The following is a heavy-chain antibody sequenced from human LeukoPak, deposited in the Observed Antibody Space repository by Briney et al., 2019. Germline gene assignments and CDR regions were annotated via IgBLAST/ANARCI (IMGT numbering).Heavy chain of an antibody. CDR3: ARAGDYVGSYYGMDV. Sequence: GGSLRLSCAASGFTFDDYAMHWVRQAPGKGLEWVSGISWNSGSIGYADSVKGRFTISRDNSKNTLYLQMNSLRAEDTAVYYCARAGDYVGSYYGMDVWGQGTTVTVSS. CDR2: ISWNSGSI. D-gene: IGHD4-17*01. CDR1: GFTFDDYA. J-gene: IGHJ6*02. V-gene: IGHV3-9*01.